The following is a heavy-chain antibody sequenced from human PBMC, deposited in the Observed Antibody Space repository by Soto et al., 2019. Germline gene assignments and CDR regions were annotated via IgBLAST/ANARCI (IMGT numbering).Heavy chain of an antibody. D-gene: IGHD2-21*02. CDR2: IIPLFGTA. CDR1: GGIFSSNT. J-gene: IGHJ4*02. Sequence: QVYLVQSGAEVKKPGSSVKISCKASGGIFSSNTIHWVRPAAGQGLEWMGGIIPLFGTATYAEKFQGRVTMTADTSTKTEYMELTSLRSEDTAVYYCASKAACGGDCYAFDSWGQGTLVTVSS. V-gene: IGHV1-69*06. CDR3: ASKAACGGDCYAFDS.